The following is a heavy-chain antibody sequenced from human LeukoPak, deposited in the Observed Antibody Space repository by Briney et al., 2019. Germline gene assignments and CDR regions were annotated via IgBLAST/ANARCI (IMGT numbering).Heavy chain of an antibody. D-gene: IGHD2-15*01. J-gene: IGHJ3*02. CDR1: SGSISTSNYY. CDR3: ARGEYCSGGSCYGDAFDI. Sequence: SETLSLTCTVSSGSISTSNYYWGWVRQPPGKALEWIGNIFYSGSTYYSPSLKSRVTISVDTSKNQFSLKLSSVTAADTAVYYCARGEYCSGGSCYGDAFDIWGQGTMVTVSS. CDR2: IFYSGST. V-gene: IGHV4-39*07.